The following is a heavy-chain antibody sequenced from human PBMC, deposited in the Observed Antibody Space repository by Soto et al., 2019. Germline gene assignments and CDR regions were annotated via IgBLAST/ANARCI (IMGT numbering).Heavy chain of an antibody. Sequence: EVQLVESGGGLVQPGGSLRPSCEASGFRFSDYYMDWVRQAPGKGLEWVGRTRNKANSYTTEYAASVKGRFTNSRDDSKNSVYLQMNSLKTEDTAVYYCVRGHNSFDYWGQGTLVTVSS. CDR2: TRNKANSYTT. D-gene: IGHD2-21*01. V-gene: IGHV3-72*01. CDR1: GFRFSDYY. CDR3: VRGHNSFDY. J-gene: IGHJ4*02.